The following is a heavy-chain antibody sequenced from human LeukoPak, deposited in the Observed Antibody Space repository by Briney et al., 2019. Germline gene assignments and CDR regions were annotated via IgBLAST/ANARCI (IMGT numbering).Heavy chain of an antibody. Sequence: GASVKVSCKASGYTFTSYGTSWVRQAPGQGLEGMGWISAYNGNTNYAQNLQGRVTMTTDTSTSTAYMELRSLRSDDTAVYYCARYGSGRTYGMDVWGQGTTVTVSS. D-gene: IGHD3-10*01. CDR3: ARYGSGRTYGMDV. CDR2: ISAYNGNT. V-gene: IGHV1-18*01. CDR1: GYTFTSYG. J-gene: IGHJ6*02.